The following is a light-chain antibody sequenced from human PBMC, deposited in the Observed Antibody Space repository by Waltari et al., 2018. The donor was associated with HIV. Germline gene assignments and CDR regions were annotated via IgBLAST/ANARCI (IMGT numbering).Light chain of an antibody. J-gene: IGLJ3*02. Sequence: QSALTQPASVSGSPGQSITISCTGTSSDVGGFNYVSGYQQHPGKAPKLMMYEVSNRPSGVSNRFSGSKSGNTASLTISGLQAEDEADYSCSSYTSSSTLVVFGGGTKLTVL. CDR3: SSYTSSSTLVV. CDR1: SSDVGGFNY. V-gene: IGLV2-14*01. CDR2: EVS.